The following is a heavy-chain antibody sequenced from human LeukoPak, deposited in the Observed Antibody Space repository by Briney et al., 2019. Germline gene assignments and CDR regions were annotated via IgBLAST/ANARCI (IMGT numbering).Heavy chain of an antibody. CDR3: ARHWTYYDYVWGSYRPYYFDY. V-gene: IGHV4-34*01. Sequence: PSETLSLTCAVYGGSFSGYYWSWIRQPPGKGLEWVGEINHSGSNNYNPSLKSRVTLSVDTSKNQFSLKLSSVTAADTAVYYCARHWTYYDYVWGSYRPYYFDYWGQGTLVTVSS. CDR1: GGSFSGYY. CDR2: INHSGSN. J-gene: IGHJ4*02. D-gene: IGHD3-16*02.